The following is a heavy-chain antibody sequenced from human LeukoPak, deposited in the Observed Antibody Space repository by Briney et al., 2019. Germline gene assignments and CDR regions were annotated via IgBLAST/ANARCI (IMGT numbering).Heavy chain of an antibody. CDR2: ISSDSTSI. CDR1: GFTFSRCA. J-gene: IGHJ4*02. V-gene: IGHV3-21*01. Sequence: GGPLRFSCVASGFTFSRCAMTWVRQRPGKGLEWVSSISSDSTSIHYSDSVKGRFTISRDNARNSLYLQMNNLRDEDTAVYYCASLPWLVRWVYYWGQGTLVTVSS. D-gene: IGHD6-19*01. CDR3: ASLPWLVRWVYY.